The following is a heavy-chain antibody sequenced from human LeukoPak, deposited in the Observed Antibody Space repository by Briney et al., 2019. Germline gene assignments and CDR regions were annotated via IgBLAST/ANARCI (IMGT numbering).Heavy chain of an antibody. Sequence: ASVKVSCKASGYIFTDYAIHWLRQAPGQRPEWMGWMNAGNGNTKYSQKFQGRVTLIRDTSAATAYMELSSLTHDDLAVYYCARGRGTSGSNRDFHYYYYMDVWGKGTTVTVSS. J-gene: IGHJ6*03. CDR1: GYIFTDYA. D-gene: IGHD2-15*01. CDR3: ARGRGTSGSNRDFHYYYYMDV. CDR2: MNAGNGNT. V-gene: IGHV1-3*01.